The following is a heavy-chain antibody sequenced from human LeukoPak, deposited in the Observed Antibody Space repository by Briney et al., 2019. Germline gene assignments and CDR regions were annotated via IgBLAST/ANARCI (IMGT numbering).Heavy chain of an antibody. V-gene: IGHV3-74*01. CDR3: ARDLDWLLFDY. CDR1: GFTFSAYW. D-gene: IGHD3-9*01. J-gene: IGHJ4*02. CDR2: VKYDGSTT. Sequence: PGGSLRLSCAASGFTFSAYWMHWVRQAPGKGLVWVSRVKYDGSTTTYADSVKGRFTISRDNAKNILYLQMNSLRVEDTAVYYCARDLDWLLFDYSGQGNLVTVSS.